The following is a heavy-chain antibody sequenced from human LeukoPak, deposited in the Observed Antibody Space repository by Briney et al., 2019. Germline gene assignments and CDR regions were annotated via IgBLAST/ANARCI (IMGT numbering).Heavy chain of an antibody. D-gene: IGHD3-22*01. CDR2: INPNSGGT. Sequence: GASVKVSCKASGYTFTGYYMHWVRQAPGQGLEWMGWINPNSGGTNYAQKFQGRVTMTRDTSISTAYMELSGLRSDDTAVYYCARGYYDSSGYDHFDYWGQGTLVTVSS. CDR1: GYTFTGYY. CDR3: ARGYYDSSGYDHFDY. J-gene: IGHJ4*02. V-gene: IGHV1-2*02.